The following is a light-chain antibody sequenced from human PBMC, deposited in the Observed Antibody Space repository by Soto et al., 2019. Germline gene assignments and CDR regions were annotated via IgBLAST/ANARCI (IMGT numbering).Light chain of an antibody. CDR3: QHYNSYSEA. V-gene: IGKV1-5*03. CDR1: QSISSW. CDR2: KAS. J-gene: IGKJ1*01. Sequence: DIPMTQSPSTLSASVGDRVTITCRASQSISSWLAWYQQKPGKAPKLLIYKASTLKSGVPSRFSGSGSGTEFTLTISSLQPDDFATCYCQHYNSYSEAFGQGTKVDI.